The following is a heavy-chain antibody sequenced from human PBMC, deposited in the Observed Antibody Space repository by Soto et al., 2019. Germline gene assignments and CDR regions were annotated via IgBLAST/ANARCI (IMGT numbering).Heavy chain of an antibody. CDR1: GYTFADYG. Sequence: QAQLVQSGAEVKKPGASVKVSCQAGGYTFADYGISWVRQAPGQGLEWVGWIGPYNGNTNYAQNLQDRHTMTTDTSTNTAYMELRSLRSDDTALYYWARCYCTVGSCYTCWHFDLWGRGTLLTVSS. J-gene: IGHJ2*01. CDR3: ARCYCTVGSCYTCWHFDL. D-gene: IGHD2-15*01. V-gene: IGHV1-18*01. CDR2: IGPYNGNT.